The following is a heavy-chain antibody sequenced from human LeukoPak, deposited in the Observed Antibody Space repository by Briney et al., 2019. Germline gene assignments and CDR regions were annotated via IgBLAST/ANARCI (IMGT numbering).Heavy chain of an antibody. Sequence: SETLSLTCTVSGGSISSYYWSWIRQPPGKGLEWIGYIYYSGSTNYNPSLKSRVTMSVDTSKNQFSLKLSSVTAADTAVYYCARVRIVGATTRVWFDPWGQGTLVTVSS. CDR3: ARVRIVGATTRVWFDP. V-gene: IGHV4-59*01. CDR1: GGSISSYY. CDR2: IYYSGST. J-gene: IGHJ5*02. D-gene: IGHD1-26*01.